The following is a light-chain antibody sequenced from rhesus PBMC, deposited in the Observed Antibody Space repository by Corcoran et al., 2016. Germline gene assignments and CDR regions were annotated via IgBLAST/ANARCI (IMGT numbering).Light chain of an antibody. J-gene: IGKJ2*01. Sequence: DIQMTQSPSSLSASVGDTVTITCRASQGISSYLNWFQQKPGKAPKLLIYAATTLQSGVPSRFSGSGSWTDFTLTISSLHPEDFATYYCQQYKSYPYSFGQGTKVEIK. V-gene: IGKV1-28*02. CDR2: AAT. CDR3: QQYKSYPYS. CDR1: QGISSY.